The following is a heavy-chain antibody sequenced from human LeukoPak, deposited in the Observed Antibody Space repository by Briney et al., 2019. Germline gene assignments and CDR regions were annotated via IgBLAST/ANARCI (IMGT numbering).Heavy chain of an antibody. J-gene: IGHJ4*02. CDR3: ARDESGYSYGYFY. Sequence: NPSETLSLTCAVYGGSFSGSYWSWIRQPPGKGLEWIGYIYYSGSTNYNPSLKSRVTISVDTSKNQFSLKLSSVTAADTAVYYCARDESGYSYGYFYWGQGTLVTVSS. CDR2: IYYSGST. D-gene: IGHD5-18*01. V-gene: IGHV4-59*01. CDR1: GGSFSGSY.